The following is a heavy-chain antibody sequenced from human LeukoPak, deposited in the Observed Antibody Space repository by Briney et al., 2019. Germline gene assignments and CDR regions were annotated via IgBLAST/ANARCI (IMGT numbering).Heavy chain of an antibody. D-gene: IGHD5-18*01. CDR1: GYSPTNYY. CDR3: ARGGTVMVTGGFDS. V-gene: IGHV1-46*03. Sequence: ASVKVSCKVSGYSPTNYYMHWVRQAPGQGLEWMGIINPSGRYTSYAQKFQGRVTMTRDTSTSTVSMQLSSLRSEDTAVYYCARGGTVMVTGGFDSWGQGTLVTVSS. J-gene: IGHJ4*02. CDR2: INPSGRYT.